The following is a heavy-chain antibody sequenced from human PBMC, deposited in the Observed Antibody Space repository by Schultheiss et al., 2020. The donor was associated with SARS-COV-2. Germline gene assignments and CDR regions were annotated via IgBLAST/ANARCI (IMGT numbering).Heavy chain of an antibody. CDR2: MHSSGST. CDR1: GGSISSGGYY. CDR3: ARDLAYCGGDVGDALDI. V-gene: IGHV4-61*02. J-gene: IGHJ3*02. Sequence: SQTLSLTCTVSGGSISSGGYYWSWIRQPAGKGLEWIGRMHSSGSTNHNPSLKIRVTISVDTSKNQFSLKLSSVTAADTAVYYCARDLAYCGGDVGDALDIWGQGTMVTVSS. D-gene: IGHD2-21*01.